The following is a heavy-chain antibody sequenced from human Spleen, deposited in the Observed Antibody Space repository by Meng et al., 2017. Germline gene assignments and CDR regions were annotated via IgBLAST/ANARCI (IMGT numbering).Heavy chain of an antibody. Sequence: GESLKISCAASGFRISDYYMSWIRQAPGKGLEWVSSISSSGSDISYADSVKGRFTISRDNAKNSLFLQINRLRADDTAVYYCATYYDFWSGSSQPHLFDYWGQGTLVTVSS. CDR1: GFRISDYY. CDR2: ISSSGSDI. CDR3: ATYYDFWSGSSQPHLFDY. V-gene: IGHV3-11*01. J-gene: IGHJ4*02. D-gene: IGHD3-3*01.